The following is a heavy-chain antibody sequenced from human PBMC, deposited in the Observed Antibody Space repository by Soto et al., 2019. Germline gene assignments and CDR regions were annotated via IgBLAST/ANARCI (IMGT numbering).Heavy chain of an antibody. V-gene: IGHV1-8*02. CDR2: MNPNSGNT. CDR1: GYSFTSYS. J-gene: IGHJ3*02. Sequence: ASVKVSCKASGYSFTSYSIHWVRQAPGQSLEWMGWMNPNSGNTGYAQKFQGRVTMTRNTSISTAYMELSSLRSEDTAVYYCARALRYCSGGSCYRAFDIWGQGTMVTVSS. D-gene: IGHD2-15*01. CDR3: ARALRYCSGGSCYRAFDI.